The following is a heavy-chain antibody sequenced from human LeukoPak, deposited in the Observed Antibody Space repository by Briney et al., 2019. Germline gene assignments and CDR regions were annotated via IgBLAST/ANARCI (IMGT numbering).Heavy chain of an antibody. CDR2: INPNTGGT. V-gene: IGHV1-2*02. Sequence: ASVKVSCKASGYTFTGYYIHWVRQAPGQGLEWMGWINPNTGGTTNAQKFQGRVTMTRDTSISTAYMELSRLRSDDTAVYYCARWARSLDYGDRYDYWGQGTLVTVSS. D-gene: IGHD4-17*01. CDR1: GYTFTGYY. CDR3: ARWARSLDYGDRYDY. J-gene: IGHJ4*02.